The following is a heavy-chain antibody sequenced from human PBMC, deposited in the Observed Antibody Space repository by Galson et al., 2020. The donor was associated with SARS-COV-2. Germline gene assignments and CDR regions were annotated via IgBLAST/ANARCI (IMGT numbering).Heavy chain of an antibody. J-gene: IGHJ1*01. CDR3: ARDYGSGSTGYFQH. CDR2: IGAYNGNT. V-gene: IGHV1-18*04. Sequence: ASVKVSCKASGYSFTSYGNSWVRQAPGPGLEWTGWIGAYNGNTNYAQKLQGRVTMTRDTSTSTAYMELRSLRSDDTAIYYCARDYGSGSTGYFQHWGQGTLVTISA. CDR1: GYSFTSYG. D-gene: IGHD3-10*01.